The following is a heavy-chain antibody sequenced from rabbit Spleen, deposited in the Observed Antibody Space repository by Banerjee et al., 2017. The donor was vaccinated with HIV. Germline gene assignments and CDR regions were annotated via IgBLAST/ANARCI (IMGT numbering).Heavy chain of an antibody. J-gene: IGHJ4*01. CDR2: INTATGKP. CDR3: ARDQAGYAGYGYTWGL. V-gene: IGHV1S45*01. Sequence: QEQLEESGGGLVKPEGSLTLTCKASGFSFSDRDVMCWVRQAPGKGLEWIACINTATGKPVYASWAKGRFTISKTSSTTVTLQMTSLTAADTATYFCARDQAGYAGYGYTWGLWGPGTLVTVS. CDR1: GFSFSDRDV. D-gene: IGHD6-1*01.